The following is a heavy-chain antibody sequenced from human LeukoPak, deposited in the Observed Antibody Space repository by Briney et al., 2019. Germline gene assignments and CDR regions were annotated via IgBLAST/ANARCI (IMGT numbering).Heavy chain of an antibody. CDR2: ISSSSSTI. D-gene: IGHD6-13*01. Sequence: GGSLRLSCAASGFTFSSYSMNWVRQAPGKGREWVSYISSSSSTIYYADSVKGRFTISRDNAKNSLYLQMNSLRAEDTAVYYCAREDGIAAAGSDAFDIWGQGTMVTVSS. V-gene: IGHV3-48*01. CDR1: GFTFSSYS. J-gene: IGHJ3*02. CDR3: AREDGIAAAGSDAFDI.